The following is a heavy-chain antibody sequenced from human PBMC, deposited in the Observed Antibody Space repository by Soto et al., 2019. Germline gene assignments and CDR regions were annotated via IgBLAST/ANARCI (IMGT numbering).Heavy chain of an antibody. V-gene: IGHV3-66*01. CDR2: IYSGGNT. CDR3: ARDPWVGDIGDY. J-gene: IGHJ4*02. Sequence: DVQLVESGGGLFVRGESLRLSCAASGFTVGSAYMSWVRQAPGKGLGWVAGIYSGGNTYYADSVKGRFTISRDTSKNRLYLQMNSLRAEDAAIYYCARDPWVGDIGDYWGQGTLVTVSS. CDR1: GFTVGSAY. D-gene: IGHD4-17*01.